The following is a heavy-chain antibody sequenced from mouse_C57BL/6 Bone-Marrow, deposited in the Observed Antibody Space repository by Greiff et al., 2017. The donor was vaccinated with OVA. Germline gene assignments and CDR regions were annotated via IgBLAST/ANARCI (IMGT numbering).Heavy chain of an antibody. CDR3: ARGDYDDY. CDR1: GFTFSSYA. CDR2: ISDGGSYT. V-gene: IGHV5-4*03. J-gene: IGHJ2*01. Sequence: EVKLVESGGGLVKPGGSLKLSCAASGFTFSSYAMSWVRQTPEKRLEWVATISDGGSYTYYPDNVKGRFTISRDNAKNNLYLQMSHLKSEDTAMYYCARGDYDDYWGQGTTLTVSS. D-gene: IGHD2-4*01.